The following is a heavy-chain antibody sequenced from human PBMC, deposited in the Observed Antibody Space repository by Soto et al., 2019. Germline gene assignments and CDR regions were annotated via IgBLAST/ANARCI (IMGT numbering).Heavy chain of an antibody. Sequence: EVQLLESGGGLVQPGGSLRLSCAASGFTFSSYAMSWVRQAPGKGLEWVSIISGSGGSTYYADSVKGRFTISRDNSKNTLYVHMNSLGAEDTAVYYCASRSSGWYFDYWGQGTLVTVSS. CDR1: GFTFSSYA. CDR3: ASRSSGWYFDY. CDR2: ISGSGGST. V-gene: IGHV3-23*01. D-gene: IGHD6-19*01. J-gene: IGHJ4*02.